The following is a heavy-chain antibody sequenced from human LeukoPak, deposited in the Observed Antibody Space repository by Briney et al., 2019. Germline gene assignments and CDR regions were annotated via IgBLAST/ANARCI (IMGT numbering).Heavy chain of an antibody. CDR3: ARDSVKLPGISYFDN. V-gene: IGHV3-30-3*01. Sequence: PGGSLRLSCAASGFSFSTHKMNWVRQAPGKGLEWVAVISYDGTKIYYADSAKGRFTISRDNSMNMVYLQMNSLRAEDTALYYCARDSVKLPGISYFDNWGQGTLVTVSS. CDR2: ISYDGTKI. D-gene: IGHD3-3*02. CDR1: GFSFSTHK. J-gene: IGHJ1*01.